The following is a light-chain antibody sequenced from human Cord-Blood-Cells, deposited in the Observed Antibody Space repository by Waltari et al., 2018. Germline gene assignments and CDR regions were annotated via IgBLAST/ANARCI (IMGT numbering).Light chain of an antibody. V-gene: IGLV3-1*01. CDR3: QAWDSSTGV. CDR2: QDS. CDR1: LLGFKS. J-gene: IGLJ1*01. Sequence: SYQLTQPPSESLSQAPQPSITSSGDLLGFKSACWYQPKPGQSPVLVIYQDSKRPSGIPERFSGSNSGNTATLTISGTQAMDEADYYCQAWDSSTGVFGTGTKVTVL.